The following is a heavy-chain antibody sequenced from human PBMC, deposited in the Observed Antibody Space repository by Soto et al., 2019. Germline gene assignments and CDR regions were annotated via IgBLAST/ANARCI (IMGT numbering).Heavy chain of an antibody. CDR3: AIRASYYDSSGYFDY. CDR1: GFTFSSYW. J-gene: IGHJ4*02. CDR2: INSDGSST. V-gene: IGHV3-74*01. Sequence: GGSLRLSCAASGFTFSSYWMHWVRQAPGKGLVWVSRINSDGSSTSYADSVKGRFTISRDSAKNTLYLQMNSLRAEDTAVYYCAIRASYYDSSGYFDYWGQGTLVTVSS. D-gene: IGHD3-22*01.